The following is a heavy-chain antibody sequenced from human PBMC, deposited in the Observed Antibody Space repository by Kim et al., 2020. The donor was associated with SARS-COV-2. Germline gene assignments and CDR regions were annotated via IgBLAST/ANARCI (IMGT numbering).Heavy chain of an antibody. Sequence: GGSLRLSCAASGFTFSSYSMNWVRQAPGKGLEWVSSISSSSSYIYYADSVKGRFTISRDNAKNSLYLQMNSLRAEDTAVYYCARDGMVRGGNEYYFDYWGQGTLVTVSS. CDR2: ISSSSSYI. V-gene: IGHV3-21*04. J-gene: IGHJ4*02. CDR1: GFTFSSYS. CDR3: ARDGMVRGGNEYYFDY. D-gene: IGHD3-10*01.